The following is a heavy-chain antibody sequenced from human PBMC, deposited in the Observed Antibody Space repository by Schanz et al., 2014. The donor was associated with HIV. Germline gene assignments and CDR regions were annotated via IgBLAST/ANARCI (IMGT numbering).Heavy chain of an antibody. D-gene: IGHD1-20*01. CDR2: ISYDGKNK. J-gene: IGHJ4*02. Sequence: QVQLMESGGGVVQPGRSLRLSCAASGFTFRNHAMHWVRQAPGKGLEWVAVISYDGKNKYYADSVKGRFTISRDNSQNTLYLHMNNLRAEDTAVYYCAKSLPIETATITYFDYWGQGTLVIVSS. CDR3: AKSLPIETATITYFDY. V-gene: IGHV3-30-3*02. CDR1: GFTFRNHA.